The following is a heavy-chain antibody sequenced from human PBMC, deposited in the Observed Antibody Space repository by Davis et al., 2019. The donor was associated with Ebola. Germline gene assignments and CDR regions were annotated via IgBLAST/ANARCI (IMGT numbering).Heavy chain of an antibody. CDR2: IYYSGST. V-gene: IGHV4-59*01. Sequence: MPSETLSLTCAVYGGSFSGYYWSWIRQPPGKGLEWIGYIYYSGSTNYNPSLKSRVTISVDTSKNQFSLKLSSVTAADTAVYYCARGAPYYDILTGYYNVMSPWGQGTLVTVSS. CDR3: ARGAPYYDILTGYYNVMSP. D-gene: IGHD3-9*01. CDR1: GGSFSGYY. J-gene: IGHJ5*02.